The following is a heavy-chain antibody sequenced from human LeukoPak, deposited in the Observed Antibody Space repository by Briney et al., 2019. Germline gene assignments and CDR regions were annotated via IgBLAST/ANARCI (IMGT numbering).Heavy chain of an antibody. J-gene: IGHJ6*03. D-gene: IGHD1-26*01. Sequence: GASVKVSCKASGYTFTSYGISWVRQAPGQGLEWMGWISAYNGNTNYAQKLQGRVTMTTDTSTSTAYMELRSLRSDDTAVYYCARDQYSGGYYTYYYYYMDVWGKGTTVTISS. CDR2: ISAYNGNT. V-gene: IGHV1-18*01. CDR3: ARDQYSGGYYTYYYYYMDV. CDR1: GYTFTSYG.